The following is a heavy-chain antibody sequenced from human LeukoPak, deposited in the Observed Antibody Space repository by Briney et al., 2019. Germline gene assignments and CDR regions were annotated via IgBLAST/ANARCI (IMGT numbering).Heavy chain of an antibody. V-gene: IGHV4-59*01. CDR2: IYYSGST. D-gene: IGHD3-9*01. J-gene: IGHJ2*01. CDR1: GGSISSYY. Sequence: PSETLSLTCTVSGGSISSYYWSWIRQPPGKGLEWIGYIYYSGSTNYNPSLKSRVTISVDTSKNQFSQKLSSVTAADTAVYYCARGRHYDILTGYYSGWYFDLWGRGTLVTVSS. CDR3: ARGRHYDILTGYYSGWYFDL.